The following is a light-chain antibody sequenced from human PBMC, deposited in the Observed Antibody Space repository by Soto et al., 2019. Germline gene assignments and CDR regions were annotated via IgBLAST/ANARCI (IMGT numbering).Light chain of an antibody. CDR3: SSYAASNNFYFV. J-gene: IGLJ3*02. V-gene: IGLV2-8*01. CDR2: EVT. Sequence: QSALTQPPSASGSPGQSVTISCTGTSNDVGGYNYVSWYQQYPGRAPKLMIYEVTKRPSGVPDRFSGSMSGNTASLTVSGLQAEDEADYYCSSYAASNNFYFVFGGGTKLTVL. CDR1: SNDVGGYNY.